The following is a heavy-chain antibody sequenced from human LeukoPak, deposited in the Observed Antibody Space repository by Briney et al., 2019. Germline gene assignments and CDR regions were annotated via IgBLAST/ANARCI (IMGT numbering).Heavy chain of an antibody. CDR2: IYCSGST. D-gene: IGHD3-3*01. CDR1: GGSISSYY. CDR3: ARLRFLEWLPIGYFDY. V-gene: IGHV4-39*01. Sequence: ASETLSLTCTVSGGSISSYYWGWIRQPPGKGLEWIGSIYCSGSTYYNPSLKSRVTISVDTSKSQFSLKLSSVTAADTAVYYCARLRFLEWLPIGYFDYWGQGTLVTVSS. J-gene: IGHJ4*02.